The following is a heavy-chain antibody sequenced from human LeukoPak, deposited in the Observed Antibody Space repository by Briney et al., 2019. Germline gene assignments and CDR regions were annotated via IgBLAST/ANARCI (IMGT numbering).Heavy chain of an antibody. CDR2: ISGSADIT. J-gene: IGHJ4*02. D-gene: IGHD6-19*01. CDR3: AKAGIGVVGYFDY. CDR1: GFTFATYA. V-gene: IGHV3-23*01. Sequence: PGGSLRLSCAASGFTFATYAMSWVRQRPGKGLEWVSSISGSADITYYADSVKGRFTISRDNSKNTLYLQMNSLRDEDTALYYCAKAGIGVVGYFDYWGQGTLVTVSS.